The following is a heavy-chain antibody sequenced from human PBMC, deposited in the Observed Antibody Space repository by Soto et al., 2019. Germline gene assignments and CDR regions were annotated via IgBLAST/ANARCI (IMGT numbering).Heavy chain of an antibody. CDR2: ISPHNDRT. V-gene: IGHV1-18*01. Sequence: QVQLVQSGADVKKPGASVKVSCKASGYNFTSYGISWVLQAPGQGLEWMGWISPHNDRTKYARRFHDRVTMTTETPTSTVYMELGSLRSDDTAVYYCARDLYYSSGRYFDHDAFDIWGQGTVVTVSS. CDR3: ARDLYYSSGRYFDHDAFDI. J-gene: IGHJ3*02. D-gene: IGHD6-19*01. CDR1: GYNFTSYG.